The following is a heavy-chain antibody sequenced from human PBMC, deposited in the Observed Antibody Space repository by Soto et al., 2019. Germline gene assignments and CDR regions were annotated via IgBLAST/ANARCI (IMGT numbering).Heavy chain of an antibody. CDR3: SSRRAHMITFGGDSDTDMDV. J-gene: IGHJ6*02. D-gene: IGHD3-16*01. CDR2: IYHSGSS. V-gene: IGHV4-39*01. CDR1: GFRFSTYS. Sequence: PGGSLRLSCAASGFRFSTYSLNWVRQAPGKGLEWIASIYHSGSSYYNPSLKSRVTISVDTSKNQVSLKLSSVTAADTAVYYCSSRRAHMITFGGDSDTDMDVWGQGTTVTVS.